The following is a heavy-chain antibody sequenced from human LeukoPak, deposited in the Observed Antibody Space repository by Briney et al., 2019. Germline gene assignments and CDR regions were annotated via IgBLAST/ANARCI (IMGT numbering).Heavy chain of an antibody. Sequence: SGPALVKPTQTLTLTCTFSGFSLSTSGMRVSWIRQPPGKALEWLARIDWDDDKFYSTSLKTRLTISKDTSKNQVVLTMTNVDPVDTATYYCARIQSSGWYYFDYWGQGTLVTVSS. J-gene: IGHJ4*02. V-gene: IGHV2-70*04. D-gene: IGHD6-19*01. CDR1: GFSLSTSGMR. CDR2: IDWDDDK. CDR3: ARIQSSGWYYFDY.